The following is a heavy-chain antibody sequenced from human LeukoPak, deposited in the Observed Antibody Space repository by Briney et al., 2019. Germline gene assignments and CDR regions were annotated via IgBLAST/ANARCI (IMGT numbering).Heavy chain of an antibody. Sequence: ASVKVSCKASGYTFTSYYMHWVRQAPGQGLEWMGIINPSGGSTSYAQKFQGRVTMTRDTSTSTVYMELSSLRSEDTAVYYCARGRNQLKLGSWFDPWGQGTLVTVSS. D-gene: IGHD1-14*01. V-gene: IGHV1-46*01. CDR2: INPSGGST. CDR1: GYTFTSYY. J-gene: IGHJ5*02. CDR3: ARGRNQLKLGSWFDP.